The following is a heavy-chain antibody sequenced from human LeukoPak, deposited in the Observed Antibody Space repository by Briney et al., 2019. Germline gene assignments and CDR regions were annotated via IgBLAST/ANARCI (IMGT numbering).Heavy chain of an antibody. J-gene: IGHJ3*02. CDR3: TRPVLRYFDGLLQPYAFDI. V-gene: IGHV3-7*03. D-gene: IGHD3-9*01. Sequence: QPGGSLRLSCAASGFTFSNYSMSWARQAPGKGLEWVANIKQDGRAKYYVDSVKGRFIISRDNAKNSLRLQMDRLRAEDKAVYYCTRPVLRYFDGLLQPYAFDIWGQGTRVTVSS. CDR2: IKQDGRAK. CDR1: GFTFSNYS.